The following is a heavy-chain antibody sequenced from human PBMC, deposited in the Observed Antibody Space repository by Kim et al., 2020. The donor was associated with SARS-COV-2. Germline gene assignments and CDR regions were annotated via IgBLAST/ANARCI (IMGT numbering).Heavy chain of an antibody. CDR3: ARELEMATIWS. D-gene: IGHD5-12*01. Sequence: KNHADSVQGRFTISRDNSKNTLYLQMNSLRAEDTAVYYCARELEMATIWSWGQGTLVTVSS. J-gene: IGHJ5*02. V-gene: IGHV3-30*01. CDR2: K.